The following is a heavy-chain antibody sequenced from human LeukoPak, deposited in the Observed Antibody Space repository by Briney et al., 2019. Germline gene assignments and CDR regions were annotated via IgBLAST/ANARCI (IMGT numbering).Heavy chain of an antibody. D-gene: IGHD2-2*01. CDR3: ARLGYCSSTSCSNWFDP. J-gene: IGHJ5*02. CDR1: GGSISSYY. CDR2: NYYSGST. Sequence: TSETLSLTCTVSGGSISSYYWSWIRQPPGKGLEWIGYNYYSGSTNYNPSLKSRVTISVDTSKNQFSLKLSSVTAADTAVYYCARLGYCSSTSCSNWFDPWGQGTLVTVSS. V-gene: IGHV4-59*01.